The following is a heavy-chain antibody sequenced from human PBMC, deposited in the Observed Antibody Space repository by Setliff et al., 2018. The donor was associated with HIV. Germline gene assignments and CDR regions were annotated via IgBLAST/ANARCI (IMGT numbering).Heavy chain of an antibody. CDR1: GFNFKNAW. CDR3: ILLGMHGALHI. V-gene: IGHV3-15*01. CDR2: IKSRIDGETT. D-gene: IGHD7-27*01. J-gene: IGHJ3*02. Sequence: PGGSLRLSCAGSGFNFKNAWMSWVRQAPGKGLEWVGRIKSRIDGETTAYAAPLKGRFTISRDDSKNTLYLQMDSLSTEDTAVYYCILLGMHGALHIWGQGITVTVSS.